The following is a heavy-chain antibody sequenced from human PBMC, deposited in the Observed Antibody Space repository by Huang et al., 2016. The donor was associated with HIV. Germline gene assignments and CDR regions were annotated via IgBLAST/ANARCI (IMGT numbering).Heavy chain of an antibody. CDR2: INHSGTT. V-gene: IGHV4-34*02. J-gene: IGHJ4*01. CDR3: ARWRPGDDSYYFDY. Sequence: QMHLQQWGAGLLKPSETLSLTCAVYGGSLSGYYRAWIRQPPGRGLEGIGEINHSGTTNYNPSLKSRVTISVDTSKNQFSLHVYSVTAADTAVYYCARWRPGDDSYYFDYWGQGSPATVSS. D-gene: IGHD2-15*01. CDR1: GGSLSGYY.